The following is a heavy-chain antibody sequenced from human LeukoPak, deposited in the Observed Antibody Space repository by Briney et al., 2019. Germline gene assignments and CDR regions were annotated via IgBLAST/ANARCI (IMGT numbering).Heavy chain of an antibody. D-gene: IGHD2-15*01. Sequence: GASVKVSCKASGYTFTGYYMHWVRQAPGQGLEWMGWINPNSGGTNYAQKFQGRVTMTRDTSVSTAYMELSSLRSEDTAVYYCASCRGYCSGGSYFDYWGQGTLVTVSS. CDR3: ASCRGYCSGGSYFDY. V-gene: IGHV1-2*02. CDR2: INPNSGGT. CDR1: GYTFTGYY. J-gene: IGHJ4*02.